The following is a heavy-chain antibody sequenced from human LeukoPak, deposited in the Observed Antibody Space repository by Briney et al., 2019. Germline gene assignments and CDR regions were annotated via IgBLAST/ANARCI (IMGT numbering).Heavy chain of an antibody. CDR1: GGTFSSYA. V-gene: IGHV1-69*05. CDR3: ARLSYYNHPNDYYFDY. J-gene: IGHJ4*02. CDR2: IIPIFGTA. D-gene: IGHD3-10*01. Sequence: GASVKVSCKASGGTFSSYAISWVRQAPVQGLEWMGRIIPIFGTANYAQKFQGRVTITTDKSTSTAYIELSSLRSEDTAVYYCARLSYYNHPNDYYFDYWGQGTLVTVSS.